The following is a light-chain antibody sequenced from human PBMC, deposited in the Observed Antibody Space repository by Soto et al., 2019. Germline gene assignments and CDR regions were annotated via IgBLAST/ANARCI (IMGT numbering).Light chain of an antibody. Sequence: QSVLTQPASVSGSPGQSITISCTGTSSDVGGYNYVSWYQQHPGKAPKLMIYEVSHRPSGISYRFSGSKSANTASLTISGLQTDDEADYYCSSYTGNNTPFVFGTGTKLTVL. CDR2: EVS. CDR3: SSYTGNNTPFV. V-gene: IGLV2-14*01. J-gene: IGLJ1*01. CDR1: SSDVGGYNY.